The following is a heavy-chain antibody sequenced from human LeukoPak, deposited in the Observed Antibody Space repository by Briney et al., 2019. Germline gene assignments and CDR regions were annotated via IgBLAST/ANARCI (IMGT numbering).Heavy chain of an antibody. CDR1: GFTFSDYA. Sequence: GGSLRLSCTTSGFTFSDYAMSWVRQAPGKGLEWVGFIKSKIYGGTIEYAASVKGRFTISRDDSKSIAYLQMDSLKTEDTAVYYCSTYRVLGDYFHYWGQGTLVTVSS. V-gene: IGHV3-49*04. J-gene: IGHJ4*02. D-gene: IGHD3-16*01. CDR3: STYRVLGDYFHY. CDR2: IKSKIYGGTI.